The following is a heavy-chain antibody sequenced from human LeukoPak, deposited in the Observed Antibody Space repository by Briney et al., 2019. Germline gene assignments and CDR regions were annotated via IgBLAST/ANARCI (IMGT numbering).Heavy chain of an antibody. J-gene: IGHJ5*02. CDR3: ARDRSSSWYRWFDP. Sequence: SETLSLTCAVYGGSFSGYYWSWIRQPPGKGLEWIGEINHSGGTNYNPSLKSRVTISVDTSKNQFSLKLSSVTAADTAVYYCARDRSSSWYRWFDPWGQGTLVTVSS. D-gene: IGHD6-13*01. CDR2: INHSGGT. V-gene: IGHV4-34*01. CDR1: GGSFSGYY.